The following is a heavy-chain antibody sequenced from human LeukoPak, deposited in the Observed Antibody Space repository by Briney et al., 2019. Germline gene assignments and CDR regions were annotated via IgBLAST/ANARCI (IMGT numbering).Heavy chain of an antibody. CDR2: INGRDTIT. CDR1: GITFSSHA. V-gene: IGHV3-23*01. D-gene: IGHD3-16*01. CDR3: ATDRGLNYDYNPFFDY. J-gene: IGHJ4*02. Sequence: PGGSLRLSCIASGITFSSHAMSWVRQAPGKGLEWVSTINGRDTITYHRDSVEGRFTLSRDNSKNTVYLQMNSLRAEDTAIYYCATDRGLNYDYNPFFDYWGQGTLVTVSS.